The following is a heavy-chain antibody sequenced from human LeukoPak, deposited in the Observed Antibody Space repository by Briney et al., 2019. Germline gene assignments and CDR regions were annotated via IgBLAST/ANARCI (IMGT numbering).Heavy chain of an antibody. CDR3: ARAVTAGTYYYYYMDV. J-gene: IGHJ6*03. Sequence: ASVKVSCKASGYTFTNYGINWVRQAPGQGLEWMGWISVYNGNTNYAQKLQGRVTMTTDTSTSTGYMEVGSLRSDDTAVYYCARAVTAGTYYYYYMDVWGKGTTVTVSS. V-gene: IGHV1-18*01. CDR2: ISVYNGNT. D-gene: IGHD6-13*01. CDR1: GYTFTNYG.